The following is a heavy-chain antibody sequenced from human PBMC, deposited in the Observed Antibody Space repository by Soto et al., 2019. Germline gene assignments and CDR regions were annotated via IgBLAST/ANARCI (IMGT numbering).Heavy chain of an antibody. J-gene: IGHJ4*02. CDR1: GFTFNNYG. D-gene: IGHD3-10*01. V-gene: IGHV3-33*01. CDR2: IWFDGNIK. Sequence: QVQLLESGGGVVQPERSLRLSCAASGFTFNNYGMHWVRQAPGKGLEWVAVIWFDGNIKYYPDSVRGRFTISRDNSKNTLYLRMNSLRTDDTAVYYGARDRSRFCLSSTCHGALDYWGPGTLVSVSS. CDR3: ARDRSRFCLSSTCHGALDY.